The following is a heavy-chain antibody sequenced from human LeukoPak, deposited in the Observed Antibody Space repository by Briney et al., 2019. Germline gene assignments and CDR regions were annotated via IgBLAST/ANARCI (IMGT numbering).Heavy chain of an antibody. J-gene: IGHJ4*02. CDR3: ARDQYYYGSGSYASPPFDY. Sequence: ASVKVSCKASGYTFTSYGISWVRQAPGQGLEWMGWISAYNGNTNYAQKLQGRVTMTTDTSTGTAYMELRSLRSDDTAVYYCARDQYYYGSGSYASPPFDYWGQGTLVTVSS. CDR2: ISAYNGNT. CDR1: GYTFTSYG. D-gene: IGHD3-10*01. V-gene: IGHV1-18*01.